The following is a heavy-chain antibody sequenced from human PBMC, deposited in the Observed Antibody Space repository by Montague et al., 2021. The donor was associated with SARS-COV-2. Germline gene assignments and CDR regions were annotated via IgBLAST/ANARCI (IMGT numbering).Heavy chain of an antibody. CDR3: AREKRHYCSSTSCYDNYYYYYGMDV. J-gene: IGHJ6*02. D-gene: IGHD2-2*01. CDR2: IYYSGST. CDR1: GGSISSGGYY. Sequence: TLSLTCTVSGGSISSGGYYWSWIRQHPGKGLEWIGYIYYSGSTYYNPSLKSRVTISVDTSKNQFSLKLSSMTAVDTAVYYCAREKRHYCSSTSCYDNYYYYYGMDVWGQGTTVTVSS. V-gene: IGHV4-31*03.